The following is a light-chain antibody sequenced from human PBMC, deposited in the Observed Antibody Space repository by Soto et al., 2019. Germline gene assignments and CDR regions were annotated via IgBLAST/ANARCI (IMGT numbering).Light chain of an antibody. V-gene: IGKV3-11*01. Sequence: EVVLTQSPATLPLSPGEIATLSCRASQSVSDSLAWHQQKPGQPPRLLIYDASNRATGSPARLSSSGSGTAFTVTINSLEPEDFAVYYCQQRYYCPPNTFGQGTRLEIK. J-gene: IGKJ5*01. CDR1: QSVSDS. CDR3: QQRYYCPPNT. CDR2: DAS.